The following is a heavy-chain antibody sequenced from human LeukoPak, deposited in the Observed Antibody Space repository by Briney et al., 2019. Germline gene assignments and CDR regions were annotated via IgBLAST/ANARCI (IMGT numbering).Heavy chain of an antibody. CDR3: ARGNSRDILAGYYSAAFDY. D-gene: IGHD3-9*01. CDR2: INPNSGGT. J-gene: IGHJ4*02. CDR1: GYTFTGYY. Sequence: GASVKVSCKASGYTFTGYYMHWVRQAPGQGLEWMGWINPNSGGTYYAQKFQGRVTMTRDTSISTAYMELSRLSSDDTAVYYCARGNSRDILAGYYSAAFDYWGQGTLVTVSS. V-gene: IGHV1-2*02.